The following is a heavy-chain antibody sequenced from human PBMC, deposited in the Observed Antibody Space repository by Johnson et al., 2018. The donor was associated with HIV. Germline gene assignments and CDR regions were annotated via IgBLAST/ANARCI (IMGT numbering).Heavy chain of an antibody. J-gene: IGHJ3*02. CDR1: GFTFNDHG. CDR3: VRGGLGYQNIQDALDI. D-gene: IGHD2-2*01. Sequence: VQVVESGGGVVRPGGSLRLSCATSGFTFNDHGMTWVRQVPGKGLEWVCDTNWNGANTAYADSVKGRFTISRDNAKNSLYLQTNSLRAEDTALYYCVRGGLGYQNIQDALDIWGQGTMVTVSS. CDR2: TNWNGANT. V-gene: IGHV3-20*04.